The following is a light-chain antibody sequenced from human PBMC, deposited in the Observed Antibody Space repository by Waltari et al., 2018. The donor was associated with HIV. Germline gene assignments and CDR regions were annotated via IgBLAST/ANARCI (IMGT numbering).Light chain of an antibody. CDR2: AVT. CDR3: CSYAGSYTYV. J-gene: IGLJ1*01. Sequence: QSALTQPRSVSGSPGQSVTISCTGTSSEVGGYNYVSWSQQHPGKAPKLMSYAVTQRPSGVPDRFSGSKSGNTAALTISGLQAEDEADYYCCSYAGSYTYVFGTGTKVTVL. V-gene: IGLV2-11*01. CDR1: SSEVGGYNY.